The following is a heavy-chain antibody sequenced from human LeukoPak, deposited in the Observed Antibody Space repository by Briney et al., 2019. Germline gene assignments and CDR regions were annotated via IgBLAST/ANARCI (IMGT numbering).Heavy chain of an antibody. D-gene: IGHD3-22*01. CDR3: ARDFAYYYDQRGMDV. CDR2: IYSGGST. V-gene: IGHV3-53*01. Sequence: PGGSLRLSCAASGFTVSSNYMSWVRQAPGKGLEWVSVIYSGGSTYYADSVKGRFTISRDNSKNTLYLQMNSLRAEDTAVYYCARDFAYYYDQRGMDVWGQGTTVTVSS. J-gene: IGHJ6*02. CDR1: GFTVSSNY.